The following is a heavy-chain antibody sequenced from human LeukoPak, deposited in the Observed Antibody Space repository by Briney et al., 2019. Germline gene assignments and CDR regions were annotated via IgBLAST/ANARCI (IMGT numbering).Heavy chain of an antibody. D-gene: IGHD2-15*01. J-gene: IGHJ4*02. CDR2: MNPSSGVT. V-gene: IGHV1-2*06. CDR1: GYTFIGYQ. CDR3: ASRAASVTLGY. Sequence: ASVKVSCKASGYTFIGYQVHWLRQAPGQGLEWMGRMNPSSGVTNYAQKFQGRVTMTRDTSINTAYLDLSALKSVDTAVYYCASRAASVTLGYWGQGTLVTVSS.